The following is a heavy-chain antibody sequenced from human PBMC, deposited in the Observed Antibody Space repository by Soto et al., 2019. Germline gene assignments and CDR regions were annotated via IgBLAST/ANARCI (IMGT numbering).Heavy chain of an antibody. CDR3: ARGGVDYYDSSGYYFSPYYFDY. CDR2: IYHSGST. V-gene: IGHV4-30-2*01. Sequence: QLQLQESGSGLVKPSQTLSLTCAVSGGSISSGGYSCSWIRQPPGKGLEWIGYIYHSGSTYYNPSLKSRLTISVDRAKNQFSLKLSSVTAADTAVYYCARGGVDYYDSSGYYFSPYYFDYWGQGTLVTVSS. CDR1: GGSISSGGYS. J-gene: IGHJ4*02. D-gene: IGHD3-22*01.